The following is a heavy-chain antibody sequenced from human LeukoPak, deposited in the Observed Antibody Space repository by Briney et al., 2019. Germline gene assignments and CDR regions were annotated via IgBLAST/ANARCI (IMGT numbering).Heavy chain of an antibody. Sequence: SVKVSCKASGGTFSSYAISWVRQAPGQGLEWMGGIIPIFGTANYAQKFQGRVTITADESTSTAYMELSSLRSEDTAVYYRARGSGYSSGWYGLDFDYWGQGTLVTVSS. CDR2: IIPIFGTA. J-gene: IGHJ4*02. V-gene: IGHV1-69*13. CDR3: ARGSGYSSGWYGLDFDY. CDR1: GGTFSSYA. D-gene: IGHD6-19*01.